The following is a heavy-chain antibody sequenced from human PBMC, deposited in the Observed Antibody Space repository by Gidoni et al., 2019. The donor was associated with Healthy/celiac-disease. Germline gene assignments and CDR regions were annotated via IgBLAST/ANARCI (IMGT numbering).Heavy chain of an antibody. CDR1: GFTVSSNY. Sequence: EVQLVESGGGLVQPGGSLRLSCAASGFTVSSNYMSWVRQAPGKGLEWVSVIYSGGSTYYADSVKGRFTISRDNSKNTLYLQMNSLRAEDTAVYYCARGDTTVADDAFDIWGQGTMVTVSS. D-gene: IGHD4-17*01. V-gene: IGHV3-66*01. J-gene: IGHJ3*02. CDR3: ARGDTTVADDAFDI. CDR2: IYSGGST.